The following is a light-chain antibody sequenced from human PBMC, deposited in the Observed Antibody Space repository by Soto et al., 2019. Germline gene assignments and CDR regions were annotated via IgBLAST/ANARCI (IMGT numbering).Light chain of an antibody. CDR3: CSYAGSYTYV. CDR1: SSDVGGYNY. CDR2: DVS. V-gene: IGLV2-11*01. J-gene: IGLJ1*01. Sequence: QSALTQPHSVSGSPGQSVTISCTGTSSDVGGYNYVSWFQQHPSRAPKVIIYDVSQRPSGVPDRFSGSKSGNTASLTISGLQAEDEADYYCCSYAGSYTYVFGTGTKLTVL.